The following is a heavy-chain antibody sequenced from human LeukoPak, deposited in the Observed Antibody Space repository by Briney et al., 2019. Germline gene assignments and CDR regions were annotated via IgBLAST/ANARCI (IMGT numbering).Heavy chain of an antibody. CDR3: AREPHIAVVTHFDY. Sequence: SGGSLRLSXAASGFTFSSHWMSWVRQTPGKGLEWVANIKQDGSEKYYVDSVKGRFTISRDNAKNSLFLQMNSLRVEDTAVYYCAREPHIAVVTHFDYWGQGTLVTVSS. CDR1: GFTFSSHW. CDR2: IKQDGSEK. D-gene: IGHD6-19*01. J-gene: IGHJ4*02. V-gene: IGHV3-7*01.